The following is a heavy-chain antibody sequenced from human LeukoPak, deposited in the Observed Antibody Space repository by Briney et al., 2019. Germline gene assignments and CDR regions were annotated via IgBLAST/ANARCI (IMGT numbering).Heavy chain of an antibody. CDR2: LSRGGSTT. Sequence: GGSLTLSCTGTGFNFNMFAINWVRQAPGQGLEWVSGLSRGGSTTNYADSVKGRFTVSRDRSTNTVFLQMNRLRPEDTALYYCAKEQRIRHCSEGVCTEGYYFDYWGQGTLVTVSS. V-gene: IGHV3-23*01. D-gene: IGHD2-8*01. J-gene: IGHJ4*02. CDR1: GFNFNMFA. CDR3: AKEQRIRHCSEGVCTEGYYFDY.